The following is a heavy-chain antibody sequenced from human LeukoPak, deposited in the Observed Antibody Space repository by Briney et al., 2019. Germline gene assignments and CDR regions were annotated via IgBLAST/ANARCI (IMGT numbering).Heavy chain of an antibody. CDR3: ARDLWRGLAVAGTENWFDP. CDR1: GFTFSSYG. D-gene: IGHD6-19*01. CDR2: ISYDGSNK. Sequence: PGGSLRLSCAASGFTFSSYGMHWVRQAPGKGLEWVAVISYDGSNKYYADSVKGRFTISRDNSKNTLYLQMNSLRAEDTAVYYCARDLWRGLAVAGTENWFDPWGQGTLVTVSS. J-gene: IGHJ5*02. V-gene: IGHV3-30*03.